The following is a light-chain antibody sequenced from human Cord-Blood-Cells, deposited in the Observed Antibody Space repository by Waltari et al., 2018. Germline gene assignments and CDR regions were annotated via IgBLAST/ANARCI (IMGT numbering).Light chain of an antibody. CDR2: YDS. CDR3: QVWDSSSDHPV. J-gene: IGLJ3*02. V-gene: IGLV3-21*04. CDR1: NIGSNS. Sequence: SYVLTQPPSVSVAPGKTARITCGGNNIGSNSVHWYQQKPGQAPVLVIYYDSDRPSGIPERFSCSNSGNTATLTISRVEAGDEADYYCQVWDSSSDHPVFGGGTKLTVL.